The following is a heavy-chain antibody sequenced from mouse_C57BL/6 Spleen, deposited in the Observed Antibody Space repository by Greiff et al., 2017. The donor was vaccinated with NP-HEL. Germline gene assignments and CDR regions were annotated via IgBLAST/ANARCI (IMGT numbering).Heavy chain of an antibody. CDR1: GYTFTDYN. V-gene: IGHV1-18*01. CDR3: ARTYNYDETDAMDY. Sequence: EVKLQQSGPELVKPGASVKIPCKASGYTFTDYNMDWVKQSHGKSLEWIGDINPNNGGTIYNQKFKGKATLTVDKSSSTAYMELRSLTSEDTAVYYCARTYNYDETDAMDYWGQGTSVTASS. CDR2: INPNNGGT. D-gene: IGHD2-12*01. J-gene: IGHJ4*01.